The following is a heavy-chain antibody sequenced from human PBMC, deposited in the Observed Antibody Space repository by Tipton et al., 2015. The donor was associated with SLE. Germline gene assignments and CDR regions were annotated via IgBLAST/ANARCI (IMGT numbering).Heavy chain of an antibody. CDR1: GYFFTAYY. D-gene: IGHD6-13*01. V-gene: IGHV1-2*06. CDR3: ARRLATGDDGFDV. CDR2: IDPSFPDT. J-gene: IGHJ6*02. Sequence: QSGAEVKKPGASVKVSCKASGYFFTAYYVHWVRQAPGQGLEYMGRIDPSFPDTKYAQKFQGRVTMTRDTSMSTAYMELSGLTSDDTAVYFCARRLATGDDGFDVWGQGTTVTVSS.